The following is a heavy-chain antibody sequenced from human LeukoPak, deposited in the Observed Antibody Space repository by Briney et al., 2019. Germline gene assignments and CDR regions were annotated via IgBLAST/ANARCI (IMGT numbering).Heavy chain of an antibody. CDR2: IYSGGRT. D-gene: IGHD3-22*01. V-gene: IGHV3-66*01. CDR1: GFTVSSNY. J-gene: IGHJ4*02. Sequence: PGGSLRLSCAASGFTVSSNYMSWVRQAPGKGLEWVSVIYSGGRTYYADSVKGRFTISRDNSKNTLYLQMNSLRAEDTAVHYCARGGYYDSSGYLYWGQGTLVTVSS. CDR3: ARGGYYDSSGYLY.